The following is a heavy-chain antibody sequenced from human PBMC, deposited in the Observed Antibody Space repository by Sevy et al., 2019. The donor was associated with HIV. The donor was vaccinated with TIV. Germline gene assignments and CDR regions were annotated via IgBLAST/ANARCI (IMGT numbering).Heavy chain of an antibody. D-gene: IGHD1-26*01. J-gene: IGHJ4*02. Sequence: GGSLSLSCAASGFSFSAYWMNWVRQAPGKGLEWVDNIKPDGSDKHYVDSAEGRFTISRDNAKNSLYLQMNSLRVEDTAMYYCAQETFGRFDSWGQGTLVTVSS. CDR3: AQETFGRFDS. V-gene: IGHV3-7*01. CDR2: IKPDGSDK. CDR1: GFSFSAYW.